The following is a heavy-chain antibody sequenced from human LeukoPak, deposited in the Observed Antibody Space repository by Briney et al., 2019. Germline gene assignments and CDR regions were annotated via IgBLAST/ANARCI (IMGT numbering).Heavy chain of an antibody. V-gene: IGHV3-30*03. J-gene: IGHJ6*02. D-gene: IGHD6-19*01. Sequence: GGSLRLSCAASGFTFSTYGMYWVRQAPGKGLEWVAVISSEGSNKYYADSVKGRFTISRDNSKDTLYLQMNNLRAEDTAVYYCARDPIAEAGNNYYRMDVWGQGTTVTVSS. CDR2: ISSEGSNK. CDR3: ARDPIAEAGNNYYRMDV. CDR1: GFTFSTYG.